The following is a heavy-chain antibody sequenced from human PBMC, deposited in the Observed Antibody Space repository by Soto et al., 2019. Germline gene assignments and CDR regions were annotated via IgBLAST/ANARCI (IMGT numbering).Heavy chain of an antibody. CDR3: AKTPGNGDYEEDYFDY. V-gene: IGHV3-23*01. J-gene: IGHJ4*02. CDR2: ISGSGGSA. D-gene: IGHD4-17*01. CDR1: GFTFSSYA. Sequence: EVQLLESGGGLVQPGGSLRLSCAASGFTFSSYAMSWVRQAPGKGLEWVSVISGSGGSAYYAESVRGRFTISRDNSKDTLYLQVNSLRAEDTAVYYCAKTPGNGDYEEDYFDYWGQGTLVTLSS.